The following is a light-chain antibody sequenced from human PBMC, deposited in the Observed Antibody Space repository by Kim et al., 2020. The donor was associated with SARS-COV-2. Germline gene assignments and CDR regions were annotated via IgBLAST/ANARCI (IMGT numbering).Light chain of an antibody. CDR2: GAS. V-gene: IGKV1-6*02. CDR1: QFIRNE. CDR3: LQDYAYPRT. Sequence: GSVGDRVTISCRASQFIRNELGWYQQKPGKAPLLLIYGASTLQGGVPTRFSGSGSGTDFTLSISGLQPEDFATYYCLQDYAYPRTFGQGTKVDIK. J-gene: IGKJ1*01.